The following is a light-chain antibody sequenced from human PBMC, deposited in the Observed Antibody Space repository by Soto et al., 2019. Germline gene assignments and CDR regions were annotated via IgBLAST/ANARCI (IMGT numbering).Light chain of an antibody. CDR2: DTS. J-gene: IGKJ1*01. V-gene: IGKV3D-20*01. CDR3: QQYNSYSPT. Sequence: IVLTQSPATLALSPGERVTLYCGASQRVAGGFLAWYQQKPGLAPRLILYDTSFRATGIPDRFSVSGSGTEFTLTISGLKHGDSATYYCQQYNSYSPTFCQGTKVDIK. CDR1: QRVAGGF.